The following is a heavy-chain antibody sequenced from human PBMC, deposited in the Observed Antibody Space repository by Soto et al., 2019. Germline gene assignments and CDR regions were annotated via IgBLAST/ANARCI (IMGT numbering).Heavy chain of an antibody. Sequence: GGSLRLSCAASGFTFSDHYMDWVRQAPGKGLEWVGRTRNKANNYYTEYAASVKGRFTISRDDSKNSLYLQMNSLKTEDTAVYYCARGGCSGGSCYRGYFDNWGQGTLVTVSS. D-gene: IGHD2-15*01. CDR3: ARGGCSGGSCYRGYFDN. CDR2: TRNKANNYYT. J-gene: IGHJ4*02. CDR1: GFTFSDHY. V-gene: IGHV3-72*01.